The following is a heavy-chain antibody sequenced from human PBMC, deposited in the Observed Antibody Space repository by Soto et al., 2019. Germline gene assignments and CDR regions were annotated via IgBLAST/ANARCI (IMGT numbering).Heavy chain of an antibody. CDR2: IYWDDDK. Sequence: QITLKESGPTLVKPTQTLTLTCTFSGFSLSTSGVGVVWIRQPPGKALEWLGIIYWDDDKRYRPSLKSRLTITQDTSKNQVFRTMTNMDAVDTGTYYCAHNLVAGTSWFDPWGQGTLVIVSS. V-gene: IGHV2-5*02. J-gene: IGHJ5*02. CDR3: AHNLVAGTSWFDP. D-gene: IGHD6-19*01. CDR1: GFSLSTSGVG.